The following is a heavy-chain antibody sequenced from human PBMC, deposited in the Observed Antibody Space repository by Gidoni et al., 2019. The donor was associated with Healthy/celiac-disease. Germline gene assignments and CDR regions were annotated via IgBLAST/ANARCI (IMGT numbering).Heavy chain of an antibody. CDR2: INAGNGNT. CDR3: ARSLVPAATYYYYYYGMDV. J-gene: IGHJ6*02. CDR1: GYTFTSYA. V-gene: IGHV1-3*01. D-gene: IGHD2-2*01. Sequence: QVQLVHSVSEVKKPGASAKVSCKDSGYTFTSYAIHWVLQAPGQRLEWMGWINAGNGNTKYSQKFQGRVAITRDTSASTAYRELSSRRSEDTAVYYCARSLVPAATYYYYYYGMDVWGQGTTVTVSS.